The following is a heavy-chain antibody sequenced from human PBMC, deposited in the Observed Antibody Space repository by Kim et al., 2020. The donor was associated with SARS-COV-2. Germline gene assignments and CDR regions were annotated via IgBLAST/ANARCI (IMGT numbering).Heavy chain of an antibody. D-gene: IGHD2-15*01. CDR1: GFTFDDYA. J-gene: IGHJ6*02. V-gene: IGHV3-9*01. CDR3: AKDIGYCSGGSCHRAYYYYGMDV. CDR2: ISWNSGSI. Sequence: GGSLRLSCAASGFTFDDYAMHWVRQAPGKGLEWVSGISWNSGSIGYADSVKGRFTISRDNAKNSLYLQMNSLRAEDTALYYCAKDIGYCSGGSCHRAYYYYGMDVWGQGTTVTVSS.